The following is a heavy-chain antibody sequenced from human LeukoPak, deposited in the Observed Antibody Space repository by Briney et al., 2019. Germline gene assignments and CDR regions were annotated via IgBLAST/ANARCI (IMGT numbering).Heavy chain of an antibody. Sequence: SETLSLTCTVSGGSISSYYWSWIRQPPGKGLEWIGYIYYSGSTNYNPSLKSRVTISVDTSKNQFSLKLSSVTAADTAVYYCARGLIAALRRWFDPWGQGTLVTVSS. CDR2: IYYSGST. D-gene: IGHD6-6*01. CDR1: GGSISSYY. V-gene: IGHV4-59*01. J-gene: IGHJ5*02. CDR3: ARGLIAALRRWFDP.